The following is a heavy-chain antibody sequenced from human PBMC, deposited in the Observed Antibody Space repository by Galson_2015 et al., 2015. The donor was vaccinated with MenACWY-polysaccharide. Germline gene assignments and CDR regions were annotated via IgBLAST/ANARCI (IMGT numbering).Heavy chain of an antibody. CDR1: GFSVTATGVG. CDR2: IYWGGDK. CDR3: VRLLGGVSFDS. V-gene: IGHV2-5*02. J-gene: IGHJ4*02. Sequence: PALVKPTQTLSLTCTFSGFSVTATGVGVGWIRQPPGKAPEWLAHIYWGGDKRFSPSLGARLTLTKDTSRDQGVLTMTDMDPVDTATYYCVRLLGGVSFDSWGQGTL. D-gene: IGHD1-26*01.